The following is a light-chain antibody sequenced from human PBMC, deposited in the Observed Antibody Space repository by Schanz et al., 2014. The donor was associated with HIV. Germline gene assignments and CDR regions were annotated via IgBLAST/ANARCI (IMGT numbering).Light chain of an antibody. V-gene: IGLV1-40*01. CDR1: GS. CDR2: DNI. J-gene: IGLJ3*02. Sequence: QSVLTQPPSVSAAPGQRVTISCSGSGSIHWYQQLPGTAPKLLIYDNINRPSGVPDRFSGSKSGTSASLAITGLQAEDEAHYYCAAWDDSLKAWVFGGGTKLTVL. CDR3: AAWDDSLKAWV.